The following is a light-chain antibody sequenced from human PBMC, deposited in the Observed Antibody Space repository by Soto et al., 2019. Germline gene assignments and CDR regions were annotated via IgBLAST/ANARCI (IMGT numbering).Light chain of an antibody. J-gene: IGKJ4*01. V-gene: IGKV3-15*01. CDR1: QSVNSN. CDR3: QQYNDWPLT. CDR2: GAS. Sequence: EKRMTQSPAPPSVSPGEKATPSCRASQSVNSNLAWYQQKPGQAPRLLIYGASTRATGIPARFSGSASGTEFTLTISSLQSEDFAVYYCQQYNDWPLTFGGGTKVDI.